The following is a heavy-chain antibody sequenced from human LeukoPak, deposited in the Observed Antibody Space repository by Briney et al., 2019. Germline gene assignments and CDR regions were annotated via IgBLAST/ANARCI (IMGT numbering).Heavy chain of an antibody. CDR2: IYYSGST. V-gene: IGHV4-30-4*08. Sequence: PSETLSLTCTVSGGSISSGDYYWSWIRQPPGKGLEWIGYIYYSGSTYYNPSLKSRVTISVDTSKNQFSLKLSSVTAADTAVYYCARVLANCGGDCYWGYYYYYMDVWGKGTTVTVSS. CDR1: GGSISSGDYY. J-gene: IGHJ6*03. CDR3: ARVLANCGGDCYWGYYYYYMDV. D-gene: IGHD2-21*01.